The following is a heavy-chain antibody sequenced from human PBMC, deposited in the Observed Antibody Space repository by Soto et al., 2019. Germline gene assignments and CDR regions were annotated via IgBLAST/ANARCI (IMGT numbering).Heavy chain of an antibody. CDR2: IYWDDDK. V-gene: IGHV2-5*02. CDR1: GFSLSTSGVG. Sequence: QITLKESGPTLVKPTQTLTLTCTFSGFSLSTSGVGVGWIRQPPGKALEWLALIYWDDDKRYSPSLKSRLTIPKDTSQNQVVLTMTNMDPGDTATYYCAQSGCYRRTSGVALGYWGQGTLVTVSS. D-gene: IGHD1-26*01. CDR3: AQSGCYRRTSGVALGY. J-gene: IGHJ4*02.